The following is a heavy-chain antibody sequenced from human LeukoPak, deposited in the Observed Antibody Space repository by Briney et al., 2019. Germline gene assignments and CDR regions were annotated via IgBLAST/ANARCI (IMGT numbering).Heavy chain of an antibody. CDR2: IKQERGQE. Sequence: GGSLRLSCVASGLTVSNHWMSWVRQAPGKGLEWVANIKQERGQEYYVDSVKGRFTISRDNAKNTLYLQMNSLRAEDTAVYYCARGLVHDTSGYYSDYWGQGTLVTVSS. J-gene: IGHJ4*02. CDR3: ARGLVHDTSGYYSDY. D-gene: IGHD3-22*01. CDR1: GLTVSNHW. V-gene: IGHV3-7*01.